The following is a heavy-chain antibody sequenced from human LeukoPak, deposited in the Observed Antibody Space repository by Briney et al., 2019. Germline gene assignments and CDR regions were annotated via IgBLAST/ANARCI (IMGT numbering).Heavy chain of an antibody. V-gene: IGHV4-38-2*01. Sequence: PSETLSLTCAVSGYSISSGYYWGWIRQPPGKGLEWIGSIYHSGSTYYNPSLKSRVTISVDTSKNQFSLKLSSVTAADTAVYYCARLRGSSDFDYWGQGTLVTVSS. J-gene: IGHJ4*02. CDR2: IYHSGST. CDR1: GYSISSGYY. CDR3: ARLRGSSDFDY. D-gene: IGHD6-6*01.